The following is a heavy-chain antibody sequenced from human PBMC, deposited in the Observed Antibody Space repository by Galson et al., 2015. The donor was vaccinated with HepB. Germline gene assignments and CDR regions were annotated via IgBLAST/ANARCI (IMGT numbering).Heavy chain of an antibody. V-gene: IGHV4-34*01. CDR3: ARERDYGDPFDY. D-gene: IGHD4-17*01. Sequence: ETLSLTCAVYGGSFSGYYWSWIRQPPGKGLEWIGEINHSGSTNYNPSLKSRVTISVDTSKNQFSLKLSSVTAADTAVYYCARERDYGDPFDYWGQGTLVTVSS. CDR2: INHSGST. J-gene: IGHJ4*02. CDR1: GGSFSGYY.